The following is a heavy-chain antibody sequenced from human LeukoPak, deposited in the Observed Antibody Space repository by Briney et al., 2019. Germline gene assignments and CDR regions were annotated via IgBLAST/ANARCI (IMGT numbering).Heavy chain of an antibody. D-gene: IGHD4-23*01. CDR2: IYPGDSDT. Sequence: GESLKISCKGSGYTFITYWIGWVRQLPGKGLEGMGIIYPGDSDTRYSPSFQGQATISADKSISTAYLQWSSLKASDTAIYYCARPYDYGGNFVAFDFWGQGTMVTVSS. CDR3: ARPYDYGGNFVAFDF. J-gene: IGHJ3*01. CDR1: GYTFITYW. V-gene: IGHV5-51*01.